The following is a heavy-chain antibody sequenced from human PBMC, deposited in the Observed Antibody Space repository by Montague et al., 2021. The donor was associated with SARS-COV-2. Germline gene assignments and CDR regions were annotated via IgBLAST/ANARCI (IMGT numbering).Heavy chain of an antibody. V-gene: IGHV4-39*02. J-gene: IGHJ3*02. CDR3: ARRGRKLLPVATTIGGFDT. CDR2: IYDSGST. Sequence: SETLSLTCTVSGASISSSNYYWDWIRQPPGKGLEWIGSIYDSGSTYYNPSLKSRVTISVDSSKNHFSLKLNSVTAADTAVYYCARRGRKLLPVATTIGGFDTWGQGTMVTVSS. CDR1: GASISSSNYY. D-gene: IGHD5-12*01.